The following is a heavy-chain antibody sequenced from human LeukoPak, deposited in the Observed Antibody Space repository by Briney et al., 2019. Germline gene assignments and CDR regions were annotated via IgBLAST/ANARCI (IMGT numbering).Heavy chain of an antibody. J-gene: IGHJ3*02. V-gene: IGHV1-2*02. Sequence: ASVKVSCKASGYTFTGYYMHWVRQAPGQGLEWMGWIHPNSGGTNYAQKFQGRVTMTRDTSISTAYMELSRPRSDDTAVYYCARDYDSSGYYFTAGAFDIWGQGTMVTVSS. CDR2: IHPNSGGT. CDR3: ARDYDSSGYYFTAGAFDI. D-gene: IGHD3-22*01. CDR1: GYTFTGYY.